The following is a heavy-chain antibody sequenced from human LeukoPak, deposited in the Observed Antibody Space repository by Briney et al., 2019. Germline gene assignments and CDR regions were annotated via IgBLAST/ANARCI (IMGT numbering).Heavy chain of an antibody. CDR1: GYTFTSYD. Sequence: ASVNVSCKASGYTFTSYDINWVRQATGQGLEWMGWMNPNRGNTGYAQKFQGRVTMTRNTSISTAYMELSSLRSEDTAVYYCARAPMTTVPTCFDYWGQGTLVTVSS. D-gene: IGHD4-17*01. J-gene: IGHJ4*02. CDR3: ARAPMTTVPTCFDY. CDR2: MNPNRGNT. V-gene: IGHV1-8*01.